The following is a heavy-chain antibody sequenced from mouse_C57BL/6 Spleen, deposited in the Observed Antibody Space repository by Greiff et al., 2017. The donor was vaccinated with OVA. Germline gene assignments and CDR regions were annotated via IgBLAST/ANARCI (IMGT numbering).Heavy chain of an antibody. CDR1: GFTFTDYY. D-gene: IGHD2-4*01. CDR3: ARNDYDGPFAY. Sequence: EVKVEESGGGLVQPGGSLSLSCAASGFTFTDYYMSWVRQPPGKALEWLGFIRNKANGYTTEYSASVKGRLTISRDNSQSILYLQMNALRAEDSATYYCARNDYDGPFAYWGQGTLVTVSA. J-gene: IGHJ3*01. CDR2: IRNKANGYTT. V-gene: IGHV7-3*01.